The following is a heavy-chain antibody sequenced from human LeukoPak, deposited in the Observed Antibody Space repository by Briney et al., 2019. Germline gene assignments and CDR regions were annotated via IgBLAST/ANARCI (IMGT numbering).Heavy chain of an antibody. J-gene: IGHJ4*02. CDR3: AREPRIHIAAAGGFDY. D-gene: IGHD6-13*01. CDR2: INHSGST. Sequence: SETLSLTCAVYGGSFSGYYWSWIRQPPGKGLEWIGEINHSGSTNYNPSLKSRVTISVDTSKNHFSLKLSSVTAADTAVYYCAREPRIHIAAAGGFDYWGQGTLVTVSS. CDR1: GGSFSGYY. V-gene: IGHV4-34*01.